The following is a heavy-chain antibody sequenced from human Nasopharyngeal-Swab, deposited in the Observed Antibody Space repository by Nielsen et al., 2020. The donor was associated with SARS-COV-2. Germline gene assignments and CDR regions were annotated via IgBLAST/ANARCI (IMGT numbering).Heavy chain of an antibody. Sequence: LETLSLTCTVSGGSISSSSYYWGWIRQPPGKGLEWIGSIYYSGSTYYNPSLKSRVTISVDTSKNQFSLKLNSVTAADTAVYYCARGEKTGTSPFDYWGQGTLVTVSS. CDR2: IYYSGST. V-gene: IGHV4-39*07. CDR1: GGSISSSSYY. D-gene: IGHD1-7*01. CDR3: ARGEKTGTSPFDY. J-gene: IGHJ4*02.